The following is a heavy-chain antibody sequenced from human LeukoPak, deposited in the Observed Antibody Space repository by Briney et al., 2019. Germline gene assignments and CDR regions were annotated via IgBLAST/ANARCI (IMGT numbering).Heavy chain of an antibody. D-gene: IGHD3-3*01. CDR1: GGSFSGYY. J-gene: IGHJ4*02. CDR2: INHSGST. CDR3: ARAYDFWSGYYQN. V-gene: IGHV4-34*01. Sequence: SETLSPTCAVYGGSFSGYYWSWIRQPPGKGLEWIGEINHSGSTNYNPSLKSRVTISVDTSKNQFSLKLSSVTAADTAVYYCARAYDFWSGYYQNWGQGTLVTVSS.